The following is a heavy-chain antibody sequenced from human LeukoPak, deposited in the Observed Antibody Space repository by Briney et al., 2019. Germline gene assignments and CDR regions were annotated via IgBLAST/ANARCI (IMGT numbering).Heavy chain of an antibody. CDR3: ARSAQDAFDF. J-gene: IGHJ3*01. V-gene: IGHV4-31*03. CDR1: GGSISSGGYY. Sequence: SETLSLTCTVSGGSISSGGYYWSWIRQHPGKGLEWIGYIYYSGSTYYDPSLKSRVTISIDTSKNQFSLKLSSVTAADTAVYYCARSAQDAFDFWGQGTMVTVSS. CDR2: IYYSGST. D-gene: IGHD6-25*01.